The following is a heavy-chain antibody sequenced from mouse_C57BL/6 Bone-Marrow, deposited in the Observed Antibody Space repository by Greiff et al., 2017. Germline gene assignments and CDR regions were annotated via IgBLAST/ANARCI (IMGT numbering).Heavy chain of an antibody. Sequence: VQLQQPGAELVKPGASVKMSCKASGYTFTSYWLTWVKQRPGQGLEWIGDIYPTSGRTNYNEKFKSKAILTVDTSSNTAYMQLSSLTSEDSAVFYCARSGPLGRSFDYWGQGTTPTVSS. CDR1: GYTFTSYW. CDR2: IYPTSGRT. D-gene: IGHD4-1*01. V-gene: IGHV1-55*01. CDR3: ARSGPLGRSFDY. J-gene: IGHJ2*01.